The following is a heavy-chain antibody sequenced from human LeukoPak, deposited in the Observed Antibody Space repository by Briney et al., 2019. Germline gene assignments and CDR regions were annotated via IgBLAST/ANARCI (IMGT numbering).Heavy chain of an antibody. CDR2: IKNDGSNT. J-gene: IGHJ4*02. Sequence: GGSLRPSCAASGFTLTRNWTRWVRQAPGKGLVWVSLIKNDGSNTNYADSVKGRFTISRDNAKNTLYLQMSSLRAEDTAVYYCAKIDDYWGQGNLVTVSS. V-gene: IGHV3-74*01. CDR3: AKIDDY. CDR1: GFTLTRNW.